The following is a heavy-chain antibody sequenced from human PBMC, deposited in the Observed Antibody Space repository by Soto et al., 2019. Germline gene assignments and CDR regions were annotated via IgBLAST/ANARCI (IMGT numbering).Heavy chain of an antibody. J-gene: IGHJ4*02. CDR3: ARIDWNQYYFDY. CDR1: DGSIRRSNFY. D-gene: IGHD1-1*01. V-gene: IGHV4-39*01. CDR2: LLYSGTT. Sequence: SETLSLTCTVSDGSIRRSNFYWGWIRQPPGKGLEWIGSLLYSGTTSYNPSLKGRVTISADTSNNQFSLSLTSVSGADTAVYYCARIDWNQYYFDYWGQGTLVTVSS.